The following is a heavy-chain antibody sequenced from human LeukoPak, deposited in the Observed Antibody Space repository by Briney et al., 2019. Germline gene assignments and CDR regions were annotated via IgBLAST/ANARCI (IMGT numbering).Heavy chain of an antibody. CDR1: GESFSDYY. CDR3: ARHYRYYDSSGYYRQIYYFDY. J-gene: IGHJ4*02. CDR2: INHRGST. D-gene: IGHD3-22*01. V-gene: IGHV4-34*01. Sequence: SETLSLTCAVYGESFSDYYWSWIRQPPGKGLEWIGEINHRGSTNYNPSLKSRVTISVDTSKNQFSLKLSSVTAADTAVYYCARHYRYYDSSGYYRQIYYFDYWGQGTLVTVSS.